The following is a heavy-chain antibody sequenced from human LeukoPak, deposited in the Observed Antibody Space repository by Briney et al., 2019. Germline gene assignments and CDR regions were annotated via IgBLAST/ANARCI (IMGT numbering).Heavy chain of an antibody. CDR1: GYTFTGYY. J-gene: IGHJ4*02. CDR2: INPNSGGT. D-gene: IGHD3-10*01. CDR3: AREGIVVRGLYYFDY. Sequence: ASVKVSCKASGYTFTGYYMHWVRQAPGQGLEWMGWINPNSGGTNYAQKFQGRVTMTRDTSISTAYMELSRLRSDDTAVYYCAREGIVVRGLYYFDYWGQGTLVTVSS. V-gene: IGHV1-2*02.